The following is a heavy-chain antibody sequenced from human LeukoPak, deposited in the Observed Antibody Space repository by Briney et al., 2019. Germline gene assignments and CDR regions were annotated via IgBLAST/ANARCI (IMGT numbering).Heavy chain of an antibody. CDR1: QFTFHNYA. Sequence: GGSLRLSCVASQFTFHNYAMNWVRQAPGKGLEWVSAISGGGGRTYYADSVKGRFTISRDNSKNTLYLQMNSLRAEDTAVYYCAKRPFVVPAAMFDYWGQGTLVTVSS. J-gene: IGHJ4*02. V-gene: IGHV3-23*01. CDR3: AKRPFVVPAAMFDY. D-gene: IGHD2-2*01. CDR2: ISGGGGRT.